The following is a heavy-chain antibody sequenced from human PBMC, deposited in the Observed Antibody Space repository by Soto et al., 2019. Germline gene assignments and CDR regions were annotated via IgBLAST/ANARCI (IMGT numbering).Heavy chain of an antibody. CDR3: ARPLMAGATSPDY. CDR2: ISSSSSYI. Sequence: GGSLRLSCAASGFTLSSYSMNWVRQAPGKGLEWVSSISSSSSYIYYADSVKGRFTISRDNAKNSLYLQMNSLRAEDTAVYYCARPLMAGATSPDYWGQGTLVTVSS. CDR1: GFTLSSYS. D-gene: IGHD1-26*01. V-gene: IGHV3-21*01. J-gene: IGHJ4*02.